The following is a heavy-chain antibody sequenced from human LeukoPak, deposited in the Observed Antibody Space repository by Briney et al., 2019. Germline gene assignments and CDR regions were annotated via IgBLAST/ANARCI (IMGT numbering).Heavy chain of an antibody. V-gene: IGHV3-23*01. CDR3: AKYPGPIVATIKDY. Sequence: GGSLRLSCAASGFTFSSYATSWVRQAPGKGLEWVSAISGSGGSTYYADSVKGRFTISRDNSKNTLYLQMNSLRAEDTAVYYCAKYPGPIVATIKDYWGQGTLVTVSS. J-gene: IGHJ4*02. CDR1: GFTFSSYA. CDR2: ISGSGGST. D-gene: IGHD5-12*01.